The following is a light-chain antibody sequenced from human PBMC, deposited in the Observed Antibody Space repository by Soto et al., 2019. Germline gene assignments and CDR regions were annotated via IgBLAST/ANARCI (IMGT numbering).Light chain of an antibody. V-gene: IGKV3-20*01. CDR2: GAS. CDR1: QSVSRN. Sequence: EIVMTQSPATLSVSPGERATLSCRASQSVSRNLAWYQQEPGQAPRLLIYGASTRATGIPDRFSGSGSGTDFTLTISRVEPEDFALYYCQQYGTSLWTFGQGTKVDI. J-gene: IGKJ1*01. CDR3: QQYGTSLWT.